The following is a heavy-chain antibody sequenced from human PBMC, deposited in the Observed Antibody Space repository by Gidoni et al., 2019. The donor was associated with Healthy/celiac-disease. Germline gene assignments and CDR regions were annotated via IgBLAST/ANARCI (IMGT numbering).Heavy chain of an antibody. CDR1: GFTFSSYW. D-gene: IGHD4-17*01. CDR2: INSDGSST. Sequence: EVQLVESGGGLVQPGGSLRLSCAASGFTFSSYWMHWVRQAPGKGLVWVSRINSDGSSTSYADSVKGRFTISRDNAKNTLYLQMNSLRAEDTAVYYCAREDYGDYGLFVYYYYGMDVWGQGTTVTVSS. J-gene: IGHJ6*02. V-gene: IGHV3-74*01. CDR3: AREDYGDYGLFVYYYYGMDV.